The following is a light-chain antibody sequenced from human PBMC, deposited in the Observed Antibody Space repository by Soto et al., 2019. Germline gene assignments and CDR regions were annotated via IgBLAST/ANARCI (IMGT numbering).Light chain of an antibody. CDR2: KAS. CDR1: QGIRND. V-gene: IGKV1-5*03. CDR3: QQYHSDSPWT. J-gene: IGKJ1*01. Sequence: DIQMTQSPSSLSASVGDRVTITCRASQGIRNDLGWYQQKPGKAPKLLIYKASNLESGVPSRFSGSGSGTEFALFISSLQPDDFATYYCQQYHSDSPWTFGQGTKVDIK.